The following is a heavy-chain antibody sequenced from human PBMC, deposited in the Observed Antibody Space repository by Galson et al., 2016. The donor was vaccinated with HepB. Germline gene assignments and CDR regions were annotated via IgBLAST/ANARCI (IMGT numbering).Heavy chain of an antibody. CDR3: ARDISGHGTANWDQNY. Sequence: SLRLSCAASGFDFRRYAMNWVRQAPGKGLQWLSYISSTGSSIYYADSVKDRLTVSRDNGRSSLFLQLDDLRDEDTAIYYCARDISGHGTANWDQNYWGQGTLVTVSS. V-gene: IGHV3-48*02. J-gene: IGHJ4*02. CDR1: GFDFRRYA. CDR2: ISSTGSSI. D-gene: IGHD1-1*01.